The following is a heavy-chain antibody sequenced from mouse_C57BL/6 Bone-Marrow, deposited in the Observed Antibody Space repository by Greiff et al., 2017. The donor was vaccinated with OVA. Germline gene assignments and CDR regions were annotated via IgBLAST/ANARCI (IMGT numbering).Heavy chain of an antibody. CDR2: ISSGGSYT. D-gene: IGHD2-12*01. CDR1: GFTFSSYG. Sequence: EVQGVESGGDLVKPGGSLKLSCAASGFTFSSYGMSWVRQTPDKRLEWVATISSGGSYTYYPDSVKGRFTISRDNAKNTLYLQMSSLKSEDTARYYCARHQLLPYWYFDVWGTGTTVTVSS. V-gene: IGHV5-6*01. CDR3: ARHQLLPYWYFDV. J-gene: IGHJ1*03.